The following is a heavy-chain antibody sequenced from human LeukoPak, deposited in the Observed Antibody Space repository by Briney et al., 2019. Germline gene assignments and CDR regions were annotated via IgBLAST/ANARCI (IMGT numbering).Heavy chain of an antibody. CDR3: AKGSGGYSYGLTFDY. V-gene: IGHV3-23*01. CDR1: GFTFSSYA. CDR2: ISGSGGST. D-gene: IGHD5-18*01. Sequence: GGSLRLSCAASGFTFSSYAMSWVRQAPGKGLAWVSAISGSGGSTYYADSVKGRFTISRDNSKNTLYLQMNSLRAEDTAVYYCAKGSGGYSYGLTFDYWGQGTLVTVSS. J-gene: IGHJ4*02.